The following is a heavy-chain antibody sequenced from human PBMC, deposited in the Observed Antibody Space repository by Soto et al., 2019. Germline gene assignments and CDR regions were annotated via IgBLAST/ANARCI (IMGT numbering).Heavy chain of an antibody. CDR2: IYYSGYT. D-gene: IGHD3-16*01. V-gene: IGHV4-39*01. J-gene: IGHJ6*02. CDR3: ARHNGPLYVGYYYDMDV. Sequence: SETLSLTCTVSGGAISSSSYYWGWIRQPPGKGLEWIGSIYYSGYTYYNPSLKSRVTISVDTSKNQFSLKLSSVTAADTAVYYCARHNGPLYVGYYYDMDVWGQGTTVTVS. CDR1: GGAISSSSYY.